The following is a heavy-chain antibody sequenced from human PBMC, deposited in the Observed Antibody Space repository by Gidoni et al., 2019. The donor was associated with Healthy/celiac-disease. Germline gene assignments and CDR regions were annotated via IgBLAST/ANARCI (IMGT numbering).Heavy chain of an antibody. CDR1: GGSISSSNW. V-gene: IGHV4-4*02. Sequence: QVQLEESGPGPVKRSGSLCLTCAVSGGSISSSNWWSWVRQPPGKGRAWIGEIYHSESTNYNPSLKSRVTISVDKSKHQFSLKLSSVTAADTAVYYCAREGSYDSSGYYPLTYFDYWGQGTLVTVSS. J-gene: IGHJ4*02. D-gene: IGHD3-22*01. CDR3: AREGSYDSSGYYPLTYFDY. CDR2: IYHSEST.